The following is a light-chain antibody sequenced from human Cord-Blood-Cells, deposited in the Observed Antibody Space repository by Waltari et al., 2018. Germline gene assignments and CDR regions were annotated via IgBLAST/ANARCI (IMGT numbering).Light chain of an antibody. CDR1: SSDVGSYKL. CDR2: EGS. V-gene: IGLV2-23*01. CDR3: CSYAGSSTPNWV. J-gene: IGLJ3*02. Sequence: QSALTQPASVSGSPGQSITLSCTGTSSDVGSYKLVSWYQQHPGKAPKLMIDEGSKRPSGVSNRFSGSKSGNTASLTISGLQAEDEADYYCCSYAGSSTPNWVFGGGTKLTVL.